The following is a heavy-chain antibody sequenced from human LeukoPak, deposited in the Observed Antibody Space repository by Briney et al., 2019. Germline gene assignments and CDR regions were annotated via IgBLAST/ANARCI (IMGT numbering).Heavy chain of an antibody. CDR3: ARKENILTGYYDH. V-gene: IGHV3-21*01. CDR1: GFTFSSYE. CDR2: ISSDSNYI. J-gene: IGHJ5*02. Sequence: GGSLRLSCAASGFTFSSYEMNWVRQAPGKGLEWVSSISSDSNYIYYADSVKGRFTISRDNAWNSLYLQMNSLRAEDTAVYYCARKENILTGYYDHWGQGTLVTVSS. D-gene: IGHD3-9*01.